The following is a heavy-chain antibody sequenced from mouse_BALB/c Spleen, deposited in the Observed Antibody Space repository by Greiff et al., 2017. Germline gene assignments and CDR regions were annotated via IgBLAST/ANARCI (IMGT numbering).Heavy chain of an antibody. J-gene: IGHJ2*01. D-gene: IGHD2-1*01. CDR3: ARVYYGNPYFDY. V-gene: IGHV5-6-3*01. Sequence: EVKLVESGGGLVQPGGSLKLSCAASGFTFSSYGMSWVRQTPDKRLELVATINSNGGSTYYPDSVKGRFTISRDNAKNTLYLQMSSLKSEDTAMYYCARVYYGNPYFDYWGQGTTLTVSS. CDR2: INSNGGST. CDR1: GFTFSSYG.